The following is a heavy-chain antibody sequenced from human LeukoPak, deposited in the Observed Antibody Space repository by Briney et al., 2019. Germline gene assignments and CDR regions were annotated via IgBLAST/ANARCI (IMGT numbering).Heavy chain of an antibody. CDR2: ITWNGGSI. J-gene: IGHJ3*01. V-gene: IGHV3-9*03. Sequence: PGGSLRLSCAASGFTFSTYAMSWVRQAPGKGLEWVSGITWNGGSIGYADSVKGRFTISRDNAKNSLYLQMNSLRTEDMALYFCAKDRSSGWRDAFDVWGQGTMVTVSS. CDR1: GFTFSTYA. D-gene: IGHD6-19*01. CDR3: AKDRSSGWRDAFDV.